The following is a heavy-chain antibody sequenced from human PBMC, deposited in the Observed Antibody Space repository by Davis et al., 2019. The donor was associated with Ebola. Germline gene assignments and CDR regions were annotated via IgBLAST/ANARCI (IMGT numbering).Heavy chain of an antibody. Sequence: MPGGSLRLSCTVSGGSISSYYWSWIRQPPGKGLEWIGEINHSGSTNYNPSLKSRVTISVDTSKNQFSLKLSSVTAADTAVYYCARGETVTTGVYYYGMDVWGQGTTVTVSS. CDR3: ARGETVTTGVYYYGMDV. J-gene: IGHJ6*02. CDR1: GGSISSYY. V-gene: IGHV4-34*01. CDR2: INHSGST. D-gene: IGHD4-23*01.